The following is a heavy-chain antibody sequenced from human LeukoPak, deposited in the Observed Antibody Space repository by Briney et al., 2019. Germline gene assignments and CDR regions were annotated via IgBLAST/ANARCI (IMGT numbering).Heavy chain of an antibody. V-gene: IGHV3-20*01. D-gene: IGHD5-18*01. Sequence: PGGSLRLSCAASGFRFDDHGMNWVRQAPGKGLEWVSGISWNGGTTGYVDSVKGRFTIFRDNAKNSLYLQMNSLRAEDTALYHCARDRSYGSFDYWGQGTLVTVSS. CDR1: GFRFDDHG. CDR3: ARDRSYGSFDY. CDR2: ISWNGGTT. J-gene: IGHJ4*02.